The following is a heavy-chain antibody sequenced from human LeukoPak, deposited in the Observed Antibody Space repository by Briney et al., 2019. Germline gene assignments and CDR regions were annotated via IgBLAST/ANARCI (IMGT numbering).Heavy chain of an antibody. D-gene: IGHD3-10*01. J-gene: IGHJ4*02. CDR3: ARGLLWFGELFGIFDY. Sequence: SETLSLTCAVYGGSFSDYYWTWIRQPPGKGLEWIGEINHSGNTNYNPSLKSRVTISVDTSKNQFSLKLSSVTAADTAVYYCARGLLWFGELFGIFDYWGQGTLVTVSS. CDR1: GGSFSDYY. V-gene: IGHV4-34*01. CDR2: INHSGNT.